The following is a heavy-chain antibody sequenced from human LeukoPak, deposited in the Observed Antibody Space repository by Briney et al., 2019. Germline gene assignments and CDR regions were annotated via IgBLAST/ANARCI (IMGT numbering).Heavy chain of an antibody. CDR2: ISAYNGNA. V-gene: IGHV1-18*01. CDR1: GYTFTSYG. D-gene: IGHD3-22*01. Sequence: GASVKVSCKASGYTFTSYGISWVRQAPGQGLEWMGWISAYNGNANYAQKLQGRVTMTTDTSTSTAYMELRSLRSNDTAVYYCARDGLSSRYYLNDYWGQGTLVTVSS. CDR3: ARDGLSSRYYLNDY. J-gene: IGHJ4*02.